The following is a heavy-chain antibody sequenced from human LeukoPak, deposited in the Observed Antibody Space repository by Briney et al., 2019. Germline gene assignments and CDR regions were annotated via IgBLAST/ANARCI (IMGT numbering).Heavy chain of an antibody. D-gene: IGHD2-2*01. CDR1: GFTFSNYG. J-gene: IGHJ6*02. V-gene: IGHV3-33*01. CDR3: ARKVVVLAAMRDYYYYYGMDV. CDR2: IWYDGSNK. Sequence: GRSLRLSCAASGFTFSNYGMHWVRQAPGKGLEWVAVIWYDGSNKYYADSVKGRFTISRDNSKNTVYLQMNSLRAEDTAVYYCARKVVVLAAMRDYYYYYGMDVWGQGTTVTVSS.